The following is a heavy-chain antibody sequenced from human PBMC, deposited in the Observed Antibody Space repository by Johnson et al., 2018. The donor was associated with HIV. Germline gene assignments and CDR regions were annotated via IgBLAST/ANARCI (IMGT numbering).Heavy chain of an antibody. V-gene: IGHV3-30-3*02. CDR2: ISYDGNNK. Sequence: QVQLVESGGGVVQPGRSLRLSCAASGFTFRSHAMHWVRQAPGKGLEWVAVISYDGNNKFQADSVKGRFPISRDNSKNTLYLQMNSLRAEDTAVYYCAKQGGSRLHLWVDAFDIWGQGTMVTVSS. D-gene: IGHD3-10*01. CDR3: AKQGGSRLHLWVDAFDI. CDR1: GFTFRSHA. J-gene: IGHJ3*02.